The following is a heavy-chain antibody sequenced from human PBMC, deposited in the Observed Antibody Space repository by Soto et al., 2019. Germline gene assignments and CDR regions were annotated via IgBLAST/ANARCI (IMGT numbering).Heavy chain of an antibody. CDR2: VSNDGNRK. V-gene: IGHV3-30*18. CDR3: AKDRLAGNFDY. CDR1: GITFSRHG. J-gene: IGHJ4*02. Sequence: GGSLRLSCAASGITFSRHGMHWVRQAPGKGLEWVASVSNDGNRKYYADSVKGRFTISRDNSKNTLYLQMNSLRVEDTAVYYCAKDRLAGNFDYWGQGTQVTVSS.